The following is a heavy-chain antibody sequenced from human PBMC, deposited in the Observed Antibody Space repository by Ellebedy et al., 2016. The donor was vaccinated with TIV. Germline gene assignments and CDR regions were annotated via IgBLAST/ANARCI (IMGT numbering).Heavy chain of an antibody. V-gene: IGHV3-7*02. D-gene: IGHD2-15*01. J-gene: IGHJ4*02. CDR2: IKEDGSAK. CDR1: GFTFSNAW. Sequence: GESLKISCAASGFTFSNAWMSWVRQAPGKGLEWVATIKEDGSAKYYVDSVRGRFTISRDNAQNSLFLQMNSLRAEDTAVYYCARGWSTPDSWGQGTLVIVSS. CDR3: ARGWSTPDS.